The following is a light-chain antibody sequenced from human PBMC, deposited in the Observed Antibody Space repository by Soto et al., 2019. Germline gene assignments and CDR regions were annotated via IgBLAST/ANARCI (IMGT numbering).Light chain of an antibody. Sequence: QSALTQPPSASGSPGQSVTISCTGTSSDVGDSKYVSWYQQHPGKAPKLMISEVNKRPSGVPDRFSGSKSGNTASLTVSGLQADDEADYYCSSHAGSNILVFGGGTKLTVL. V-gene: IGLV2-8*01. J-gene: IGLJ2*01. CDR3: SSHAGSNILV. CDR2: EVN. CDR1: SSDVGDSKY.